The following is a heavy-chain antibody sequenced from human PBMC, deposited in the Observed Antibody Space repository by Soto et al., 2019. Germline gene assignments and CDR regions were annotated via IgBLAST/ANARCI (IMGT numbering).Heavy chain of an antibody. J-gene: IGHJ3*01. CDR3: AAAGAGSFDL. V-gene: IGHV3-23*01. D-gene: IGHD3-10*01. Sequence: QLLDSGGGLVPPGGSLRLSCAASGYTFSNYAMSWIRQAPGKGLEWVSTIRGNGDGAYYTDSVQGRFTISRDNSKNTLSLQMNSLRVEDTALYYCAAAGAGSFDLWGQGKMVNVSS. CDR2: IRGNGDGA. CDR1: GYTFSNYA.